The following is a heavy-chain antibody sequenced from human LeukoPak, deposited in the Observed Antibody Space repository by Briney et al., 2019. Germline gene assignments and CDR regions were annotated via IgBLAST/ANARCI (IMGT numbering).Heavy chain of an antibody. CDR1: GGSISTYY. CDR2: IYHSGST. V-gene: IGHV4-59*01. D-gene: IGHD1-26*01. Sequence: SETLSLTCTVSGGSISTYYWSWVRQPPGKGLEWVGYIYHSGSTKYNPSLKSRVSISVDTSKNQFPLKLSSVTAADTAVYYCARAEYSGSYYDSWGQGTLVTVSS. CDR3: ARAEYSGSYYDS. J-gene: IGHJ4*03.